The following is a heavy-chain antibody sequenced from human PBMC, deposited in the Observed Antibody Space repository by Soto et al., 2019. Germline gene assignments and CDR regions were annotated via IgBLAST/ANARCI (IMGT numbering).Heavy chain of an antibody. Sequence: GESLTISCKGSGYSFTSYWIGWVRQMPGKGLEWMGIIYPGDSDTRYSPSFQGQVTISADKSISTAYLQWSSLKASDTAMYYCARARKQLVPSDYYYYYGMDVWGQGTTVTVSS. CDR3: ARARKQLVPSDYYYYYGMDV. J-gene: IGHJ6*02. CDR1: GYSFTSYW. V-gene: IGHV5-51*01. D-gene: IGHD6-6*01. CDR2: IYPGDSDT.